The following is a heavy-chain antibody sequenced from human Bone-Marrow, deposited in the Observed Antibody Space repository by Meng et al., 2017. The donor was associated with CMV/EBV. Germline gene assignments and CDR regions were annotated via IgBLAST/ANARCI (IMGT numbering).Heavy chain of an antibody. CDR3: ARAGITMVRGVYYYYGMDV. D-gene: IGHD3-10*01. Sequence: SVKVSCKASGGTFSSYAITWVRQAPGQGLEWMGGIIPIFGIGKYAQKFQGRVTITTDESTTTAYMELSSLRSEDTAVYYCARAGITMVRGVYYYYGMDVCGQGTTVAVSS. J-gene: IGHJ6*02. V-gene: IGHV1-69*05. CDR2: IIPIFGIG. CDR1: GGTFSSYA.